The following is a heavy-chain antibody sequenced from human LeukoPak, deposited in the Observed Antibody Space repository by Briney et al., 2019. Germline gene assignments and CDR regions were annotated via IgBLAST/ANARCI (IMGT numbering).Heavy chain of an antibody. CDR2: INHSGST. V-gene: IGHV4-34*01. CDR1: GGSFSGYY. Sequence: PSETLSLTCAVYGGSFSGYYWSWIRQPPGKGLEWIGEINHSGSTNYNPSLKSRVTISVDTSKNQFSLKLSYVTAADTAVYYCARGPKYYYGSGSYYRPTYYGMDVWGQGTTVTVSS. J-gene: IGHJ6*02. CDR3: ARGPKYYYGSGSYYRPTYYGMDV. D-gene: IGHD3-10*01.